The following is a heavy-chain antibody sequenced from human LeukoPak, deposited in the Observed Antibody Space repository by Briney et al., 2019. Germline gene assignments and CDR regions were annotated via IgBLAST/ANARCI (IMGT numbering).Heavy chain of an antibody. CDR2: ISSSSSYI. D-gene: IGHD6-19*01. CDR3: ARAPIAVAYFDY. CDR1: GFTFSSYS. V-gene: IGHV3-21*01. J-gene: IGHJ4*02. Sequence: GGSLRLSCAASGFTFSSYSMNGVRQAPGKGLEGVSSISSSSSYIYYAVSEKGRFTTSRDNAKNSLYLQMNSLRAEDTAVYYCARAPIAVAYFDYWGQGTLVTVSS.